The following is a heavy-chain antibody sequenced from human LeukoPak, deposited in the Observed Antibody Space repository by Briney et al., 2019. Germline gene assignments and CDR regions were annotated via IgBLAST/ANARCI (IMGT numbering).Heavy chain of an antibody. CDR1: GFTVSSNY. D-gene: IGHD1-26*01. CDR2: IYSGGST. V-gene: IGHV3-53*01. J-gene: IGHJ3*02. Sequence: PGGSLRLSCAASGFTVSSNYMSWVRQAPGKRLEWVSVIYSGGSTYYADSVKGRFTISRDNSKNTLYLPMNSLRAEDTAVYYCARGEESYDGAFDIWGQGTMVTVSS. CDR3: ARGEESYDGAFDI.